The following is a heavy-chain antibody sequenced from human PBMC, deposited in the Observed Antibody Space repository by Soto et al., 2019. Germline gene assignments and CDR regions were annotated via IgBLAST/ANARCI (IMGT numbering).Heavy chain of an antibody. CDR1: GFSFSPAW. V-gene: IGHV3-15*07. Sequence: EVQLVESGGGLVTPGGSLTLSCAASGFSFSPAWMNWFRQAPGKGREWVGLIKSKGGGGTADYAAPVKGRFIISRDDSKNTIYLQMNSLKPEDTALYYCIWQQDFYYGRAVWGQGTTVTVSS. J-gene: IGHJ6*02. CDR2: IKSKGGGGTA. CDR3: IWQQDFYYGRAV. D-gene: IGHD6-13*01.